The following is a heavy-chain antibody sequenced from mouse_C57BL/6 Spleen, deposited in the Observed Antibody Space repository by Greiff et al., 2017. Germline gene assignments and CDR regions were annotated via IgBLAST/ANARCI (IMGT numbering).Heavy chain of an antibody. CDR2: IHPNSGST. CDR1: GYTFTSYW. V-gene: IGHV1-64*01. D-gene: IGHD2-1*01. J-gene: IGHJ2*01. CDR3: ARSSYGNPDY. Sequence: QVQLQQPGAELVKPGASVKLSCKASGYTFTSYWMHWVKQRPGQGLEWIGMIHPNSGSTNYNEKFKSKATLTVDKSSSTAYMQLSSLTSEDSAVYYCARSSYGNPDYGGQGTTLTVSS.